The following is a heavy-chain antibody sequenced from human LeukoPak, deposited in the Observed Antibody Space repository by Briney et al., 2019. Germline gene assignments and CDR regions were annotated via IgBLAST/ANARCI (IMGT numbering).Heavy chain of an antibody. CDR3: ARDQEEGLGHFDY. Sequence: PGGSLRLSCAASGFTFSSYAMSWVRQAPGKGLEWVSALSDSGASKYYADSVKGRFTISRDNAKNSLYLQMNSLRAEDTAVYYCARDQEEGLGHFDYWGQGTLVTVSS. CDR2: LSDSGASK. CDR1: GFTFSSYA. V-gene: IGHV3-23*01. D-gene: IGHD3/OR15-3a*01. J-gene: IGHJ4*02.